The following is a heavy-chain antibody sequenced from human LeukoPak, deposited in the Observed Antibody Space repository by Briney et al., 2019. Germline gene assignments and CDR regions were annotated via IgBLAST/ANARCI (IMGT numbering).Heavy chain of an antibody. V-gene: IGHV4-61*02. CDR1: GGSISSGSYY. J-gene: IGHJ3*02. CDR3: ARLSYGSGSYPIFDI. Sequence: PSQTLSLTCTVSGGSISSGSYYWSWIRQPAGKGLEWIGRIYTSGSTNYNPSLKSRVTISVDTSKNQFSLKLSSVTAADTAVYYCARLSYGSGSYPIFDIWGQGTKVTVSS. CDR2: IYTSGST. D-gene: IGHD3-10*01.